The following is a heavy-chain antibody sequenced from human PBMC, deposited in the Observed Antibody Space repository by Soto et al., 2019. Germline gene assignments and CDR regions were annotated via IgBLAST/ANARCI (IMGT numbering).Heavy chain of an antibody. CDR2: IYYSGTT. V-gene: IGHV4-39*01. CDR1: GGSISSTRNY. CDR3: ASQHYYDSSGYYVVY. D-gene: IGHD3-22*01. Sequence: PSETLSLTCTVSGGSISSTRNYWGWIRQSPGKGLEWIGNIYYSGTTYYNPSLRSRVTISVDTSKNHFSLKLSSVTATDTAVYYCASQHYYDSSGYYVVYWGQGTLVTVSS. J-gene: IGHJ4*02.